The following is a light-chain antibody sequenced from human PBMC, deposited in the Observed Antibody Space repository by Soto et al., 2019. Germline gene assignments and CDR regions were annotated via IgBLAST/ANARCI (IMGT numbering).Light chain of an antibody. CDR1: QSVSSY. V-gene: IGKV3-11*01. Sequence: EIVLTQSPATLSLAPVERVTLSCRASQSVSSYLSWYQQEPCQPPRLLIYDASNRATGIPARFSGSGSGTDFTLTISSLEPEDFAVYYCQQRSNWPRTFGQGTKVDIK. CDR2: DAS. J-gene: IGKJ1*01. CDR3: QQRSNWPRT.